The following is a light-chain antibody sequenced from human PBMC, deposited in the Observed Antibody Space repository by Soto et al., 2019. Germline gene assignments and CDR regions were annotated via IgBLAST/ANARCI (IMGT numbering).Light chain of an antibody. CDR2: GAS. J-gene: IGKJ1*01. Sequence: EIVLTQSPGTLSLSPGERATLSCRASESVSTSYLAWYQQKPGQAPRLLIYGASSRATGIPDRFSGSGSGTDFTLTISRLEPEDFAVYYCQQQRGSPWTFGQGTKVEVK. V-gene: IGKV3-20*01. CDR1: ESVSTSY. CDR3: QQQRGSPWT.